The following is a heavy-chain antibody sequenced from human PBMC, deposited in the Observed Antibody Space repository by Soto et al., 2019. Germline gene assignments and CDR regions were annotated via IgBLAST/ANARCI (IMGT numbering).Heavy chain of an antibody. CDR2: ISYDGSNK. D-gene: IGHD3-10*01. CDR3: AKPYRGGLKGPVRGFFDY. CDR1: GFTFSSYG. J-gene: IGHJ4*02. V-gene: IGHV3-30*18. Sequence: GGSLRLSCAASGFTFSSYGMHWVRQAPGKGLEWVAVISYDGSNKYYADSVKGRFTISRDNSKNTLYLQMNSLRAEDTAVYYCAKPYRGGLKGPVRGFFDYWGQGTLVTVSS.